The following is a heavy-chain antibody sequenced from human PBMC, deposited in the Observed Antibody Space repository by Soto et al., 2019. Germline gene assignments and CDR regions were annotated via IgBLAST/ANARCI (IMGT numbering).Heavy chain of an antibody. Sequence: EVQLVESGGGLVQPGGSLGLSCAPSGFTFTNYWMSWVRQAPGKGLEWVANIKQDGSEEYYMDSVKVRFTISRDNAKKSLYLQTDSLRDEDTAVYYCVRLSISVGYGEYWGQGTLLTVSS. D-gene: IGHD3-10*01. CDR2: IKQDGSEE. J-gene: IGHJ4*02. CDR1: GFTFTNYW. CDR3: VRLSISVGYGEY. V-gene: IGHV3-7*03.